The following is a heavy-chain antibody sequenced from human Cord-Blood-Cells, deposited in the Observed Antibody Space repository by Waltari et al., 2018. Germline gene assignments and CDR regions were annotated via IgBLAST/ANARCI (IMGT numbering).Heavy chain of an antibody. V-gene: IGHV3-23*01. Sequence: EVQLLESGGGLVQPGGSLRLSCAASGFTFSRYAMSWVRQAPGKGLEWVSAISGSGGSTYYADSVKGRFTISRDNSKNTLYLQMNSLRAEDTAVYYCAKDSSSWQYYYYYYYMDVWGKGTTVTVSS. CDR3: AKDSSSWQYYYYYYYMDV. J-gene: IGHJ6*03. CDR2: ISGSGGST. CDR1: GFTFSRYA. D-gene: IGHD6-13*01.